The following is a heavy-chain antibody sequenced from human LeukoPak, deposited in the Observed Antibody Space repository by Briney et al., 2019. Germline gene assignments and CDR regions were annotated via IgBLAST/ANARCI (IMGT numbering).Heavy chain of an antibody. CDR1: GFTFSIYS. Sequence: GGSLTLSCAASGFTFSIYSKNGVRQAPGKGLEWVSSISSSSSYIYYADSVKGRFTISRDNAKNSLYLQMNSLRAEDTAVYYCARAVYGDGEGYWGQGTLVTVSS. CDR2: ISSSSSYI. D-gene: IGHD4-17*01. J-gene: IGHJ4*02. CDR3: ARAVYGDGEGY. V-gene: IGHV3-21*01.